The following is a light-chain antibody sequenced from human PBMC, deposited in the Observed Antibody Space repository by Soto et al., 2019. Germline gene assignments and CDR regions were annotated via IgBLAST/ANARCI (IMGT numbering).Light chain of an antibody. J-gene: IGKJ3*01. Sequence: VVLTQSPATLSLSPGDRATLSCRASRHVYINALGWYQQKPGRTPTLLIYGASTRATDIPDRFSATGSGTDFSLRISGVEPEDSAVYYCQQYGASPFTFDPGTRLEI. V-gene: IGKV3-20*01. CDR2: GAS. CDR1: RHVYINA. CDR3: QQYGASPFT.